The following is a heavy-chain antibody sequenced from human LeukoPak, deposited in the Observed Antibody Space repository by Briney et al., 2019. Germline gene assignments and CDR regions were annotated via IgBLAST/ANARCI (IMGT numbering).Heavy chain of an antibody. CDR2: IRSKAYGGTT. CDR3: TRSHSSGYYYGY. V-gene: IGHV3-49*04. CDR1: GFTFGDYA. J-gene: IGHJ4*02. D-gene: IGHD3-22*01. Sequence: GGSLRLSCTASGFTFGDYAMSWVRQAPGKGLEWVGFIRSKAYGGTTQYAASVKGRFTISRDDSKSIAYLQMNSLKTEDTAVYYCTRSHSSGYYYGYWGQGTLVTVSS.